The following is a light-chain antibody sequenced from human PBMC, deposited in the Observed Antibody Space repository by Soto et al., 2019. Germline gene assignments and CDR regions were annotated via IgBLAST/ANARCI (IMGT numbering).Light chain of an antibody. CDR1: SSNIGAGYD. Sequence: QSVLTQPPSVSGAPGQRVTISCTGSSSNIGAGYDLHWYQHLPGTAPKLLIYDDSNRPSGVPDRFSGSRSGTSASLAITGLQAEDEADYYCQSFDSSLSAYVFGTGPKLTVL. CDR3: QSFDSSLSAYV. CDR2: DDS. J-gene: IGLJ1*01. V-gene: IGLV1-40*01.